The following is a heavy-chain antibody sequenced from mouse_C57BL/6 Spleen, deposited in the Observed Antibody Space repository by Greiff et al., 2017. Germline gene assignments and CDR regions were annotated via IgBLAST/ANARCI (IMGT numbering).Heavy chain of an antibody. J-gene: IGHJ1*03. D-gene: IGHD2-3*01. CDR1: GYTFTDYN. V-gene: IGHV1-18*01. Sequence: VQLKQSGPELVKPGASVKIPCKASGYTFTDYNMDWVKQSHGKSLEWIGDINPNNGGTIYNQKFKGKATLTVDKSSSTAYMELRSLTSEDTAVYYCARTDGYYPYWYFDVWGTGTTVTVSS. CDR3: ARTDGYYPYWYFDV. CDR2: INPNNGGT.